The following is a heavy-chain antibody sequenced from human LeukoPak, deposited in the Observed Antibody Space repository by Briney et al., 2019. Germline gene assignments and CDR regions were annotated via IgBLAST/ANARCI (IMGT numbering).Heavy chain of an antibody. D-gene: IGHD5-24*01. Sequence: AISGSGGSTYYADSVKGRFTISRDNSKNTLYLQMNSLGAEDTAVYYCAKCDRDGYNSRYFDYWGQGTLVTVSS. CDR2: ISGSGGST. J-gene: IGHJ4*02. CDR3: AKCDRDGYNSRYFDY. V-gene: IGHV3-23*01.